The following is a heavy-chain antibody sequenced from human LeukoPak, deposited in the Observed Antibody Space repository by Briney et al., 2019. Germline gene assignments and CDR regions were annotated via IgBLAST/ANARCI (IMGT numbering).Heavy chain of an antibody. V-gene: IGHV3-53*01. J-gene: IGHJ4*02. D-gene: IGHD3-9*01. CDR2: IYSGGST. Sequence: GGSLRLSCAASGFTFSAYGMHWVRQAPGKGLEWVSVIYSGGSTYYADSVKGRFTISRDNSKNTLYLQMNSLRAEDTAVYYCARTPRGYDILTEVWGQGTLVTVSS. CDR3: ARTPRGYDILTEV. CDR1: GFTFSAYG.